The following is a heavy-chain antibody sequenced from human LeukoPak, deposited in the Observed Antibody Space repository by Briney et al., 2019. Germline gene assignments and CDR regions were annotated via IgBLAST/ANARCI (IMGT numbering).Heavy chain of an antibody. Sequence: ASVKVSCKASAYTFTGYYIHWVRQAPGQGLEWMGWINPNSGGTDYAKKFQGRVTMTRDTSISTAYMELSRLRSDDTAVYYCARTHFPNYYGSGSYSPWGRGTLVTVSS. J-gene: IGHJ5*02. CDR2: INPNSGGT. CDR3: ARTHFPNYYGSGSYSP. CDR1: AYTFTGYY. D-gene: IGHD3-10*01. V-gene: IGHV1-2*02.